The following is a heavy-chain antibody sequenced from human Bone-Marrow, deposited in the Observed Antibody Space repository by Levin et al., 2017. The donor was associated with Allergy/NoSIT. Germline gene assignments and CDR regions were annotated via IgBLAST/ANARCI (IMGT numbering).Heavy chain of an antibody. V-gene: IGHV4-34*01. CDR2: INHSGST. J-gene: IGHJ4*02. CDR3: ARIVGATTRGGIDY. CDR1: GGSFSGYY. Sequence: SQTLSLTCAVYGGSFSGYYWSWIRQPPGKGLEWIGEINHSGSTNYNPSLKSRVTISVDTSKNQFSLKLSSVTAADTAVYYCARIVGATTRGGIDYWGQGTLVTVSS. D-gene: IGHD1-26*01.